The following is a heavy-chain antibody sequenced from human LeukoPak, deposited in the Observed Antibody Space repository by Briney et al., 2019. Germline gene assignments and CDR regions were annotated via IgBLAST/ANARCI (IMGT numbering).Heavy chain of an antibody. D-gene: IGHD6-6*01. Sequence: GGSLRLSCAASGFTFSSYAMHWVRQAPGKGLEWVSGISGSGGSTYYADSVKGRFTISRDNSKNTLYLQMNSLRAEDTAVYYCAKGTLIAARLLFDYWGQGTLVTVSS. CDR3: AKGTLIAARLLFDY. V-gene: IGHV3-23*01. CDR2: ISGSGGST. CDR1: GFTFSSYA. J-gene: IGHJ4*02.